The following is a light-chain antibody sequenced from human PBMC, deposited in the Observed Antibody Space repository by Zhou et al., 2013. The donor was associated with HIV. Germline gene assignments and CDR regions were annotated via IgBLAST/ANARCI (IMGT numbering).Light chain of an antibody. V-gene: IGKV3-15*01. CDR2: GAY. CDR3: QQYNDWPPYT. CDR1: QSVSGR. Sequence: IVMTQSPATLSVSPGEGATLSCRASQSVSGRLAWYQQKPGQAPRLLIYGAYTRATGIPARFTGSGSGTEFTLTISSIQSEDFAVYYCQQYNDWPPYTFGQGTKLEMK. J-gene: IGKJ2*01.